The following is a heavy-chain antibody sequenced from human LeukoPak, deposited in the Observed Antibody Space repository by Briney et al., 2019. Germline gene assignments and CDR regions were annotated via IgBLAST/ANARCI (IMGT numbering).Heavy chain of an antibody. CDR1: GYTFTGYY. D-gene: IGHD2-2*01. Sequence: GASVKVSCKASGYTFTGYYMHWVRQAPGQGLEWMGWINPNSGGTNYAQKFQGRVTMTRDTSISTAYMELSRLRSDDTAVYYCARVDCSRDNCSWFDPWGQGTLVTVSS. CDR2: INPNSGGT. CDR3: ARVDCSRDNCSWFDP. J-gene: IGHJ5*02. V-gene: IGHV1-2*02.